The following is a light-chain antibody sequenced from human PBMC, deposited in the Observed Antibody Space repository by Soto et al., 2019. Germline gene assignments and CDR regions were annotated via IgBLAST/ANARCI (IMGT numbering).Light chain of an antibody. CDR2: DAS. CDR3: QQRSNWPPT. J-gene: IGKJ5*01. V-gene: IGKV3-11*01. CDR1: QSVSSY. Sequence: EMVLTQSPATLSLSPGERAILSCRASQSVSSYLAWYQQKPGQAPRLLIYDASNRATGIPARFTGSGSGTEFTLTISSLQSEDFAVYYCQQRSNWPPTFGQGTRLEI.